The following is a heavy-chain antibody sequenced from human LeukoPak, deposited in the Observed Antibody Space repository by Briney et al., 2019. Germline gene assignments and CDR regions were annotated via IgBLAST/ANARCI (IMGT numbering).Heavy chain of an antibody. V-gene: IGHV4-59*11. J-gene: IGHJ5*02. CDR3: ARVFRGVVTSNWFDP. CDR2: VYDNGNT. D-gene: IGHD2-21*02. Sequence: SETLSLTCTVSGGSITGHYWTWIRQSPGKGLEWIGFVYDNGNTNYNSSLQSRVTMSVDTSTNQLSLRMTSVTAADTAIYYCARVFRGVVTSNWFDPWGQGTLVTVSS. CDR1: GGSITGHY.